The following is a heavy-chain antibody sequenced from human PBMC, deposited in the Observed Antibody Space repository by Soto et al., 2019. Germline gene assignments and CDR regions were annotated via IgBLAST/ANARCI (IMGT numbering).Heavy chain of an antibody. V-gene: IGHV3-48*03. CDR1: GFTFSSYE. J-gene: IGHJ4*02. Sequence: VGSLRLSCAASGFTFSSYEMNWVRQAPGKGLDWVSYISSSGRATYYADSVRGRFTISRDNAKNSMYLQMNSLRAEDTAVYFCARVIAVASYDVWGQGTLVTVSS. CDR2: ISSSGRAT. CDR3: ARVIAVASYDV. D-gene: IGHD6-19*01.